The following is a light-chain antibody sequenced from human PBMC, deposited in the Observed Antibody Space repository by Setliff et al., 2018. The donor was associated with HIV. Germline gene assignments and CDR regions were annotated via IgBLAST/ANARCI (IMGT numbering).Light chain of an antibody. CDR1: SSNIGAGYN. J-gene: IGLJ1*01. CDR2: GNS. CDR3: QSYDSSLSGYV. V-gene: IGLV1-40*01. Sequence: QSVLTQPPSVSGAPGQRVTISCTGSSSNIGAGYNVHWYQQVPGTAPKLLISGNSNRPSGVPDRFSGSKSGTSVSLAITGLQAEDEADYYCQSYDSSLSGYVFGTGTKV.